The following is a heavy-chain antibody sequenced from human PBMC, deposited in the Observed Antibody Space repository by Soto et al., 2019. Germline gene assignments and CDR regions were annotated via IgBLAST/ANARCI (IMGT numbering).Heavy chain of an antibody. Sequence: GGSLRLSCAASGFTFSSYGMHWVRQAPGKGLEWVAVISYDGSNKYYADSVKGRFTISRDNSKNTLYLQMNSLRAEDKAVYYWAKAGGKDQLYYYYGMDVWGQGTTVTVSS. CDR2: ISYDGSNK. CDR1: GFTFSSYG. CDR3: AKAGGKDQLYYYYGMDV. V-gene: IGHV3-30*18. J-gene: IGHJ6*02. D-gene: IGHD3-16*01.